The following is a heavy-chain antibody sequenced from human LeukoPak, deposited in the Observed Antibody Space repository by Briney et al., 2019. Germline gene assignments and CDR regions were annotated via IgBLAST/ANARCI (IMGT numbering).Heavy chain of an antibody. CDR1: GITFSSYG. D-gene: IGHD5-24*01. J-gene: IGHJ4*02. CDR3: ARIRDDYNPLDY. Sequence: GRSLRLSCAASGITFSSYGMHWVRQAPGKGLEWVAVISYDGGNKYYADSVKGRFTISRDNSKNTLYLQMNSLRAEDTAVYYCARIRDDYNPLDYWGQGTLVTVSS. V-gene: IGHV3-30*03. CDR2: ISYDGGNK.